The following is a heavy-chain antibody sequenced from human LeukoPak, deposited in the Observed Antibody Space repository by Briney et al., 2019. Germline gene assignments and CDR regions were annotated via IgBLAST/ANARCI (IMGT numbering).Heavy chain of an antibody. V-gene: IGHV4-34*01. CDR2: INHSGST. CDR3: AARTDRPLIDY. CDR1: GGSFSGYY. J-gene: IGHJ4*02. Sequence: SETLSLTCAVYGGSFSGYYWSWICQPPGKGLEWIGEINHSGSTNYNPSLKSRVTISVDTSKNQFSLKLSSVTAADTAVYYCAARTDRPLIDYWGQGTLVTVSS. D-gene: IGHD1-14*01.